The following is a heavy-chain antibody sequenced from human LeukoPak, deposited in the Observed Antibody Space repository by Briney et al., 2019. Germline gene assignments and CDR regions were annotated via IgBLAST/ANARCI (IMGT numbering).Heavy chain of an antibody. Sequence: GGSLRLSCAASGFTFSSYWMHWVRQAPGKGLVWVSRINSDGSITSYADSVKGRFTISRDNAKNTLYLQMNSLRAEDTAVYYCATTRFVGSALDYWGQGTLVTVSS. CDR3: ATTRFVGSALDY. V-gene: IGHV3-74*01. CDR2: INSDGSIT. D-gene: IGHD1-26*01. J-gene: IGHJ4*02. CDR1: GFTFSSYW.